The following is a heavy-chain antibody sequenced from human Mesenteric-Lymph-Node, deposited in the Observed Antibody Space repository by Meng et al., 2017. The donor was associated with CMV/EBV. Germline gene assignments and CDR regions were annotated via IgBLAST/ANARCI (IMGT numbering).Heavy chain of an antibody. CDR2: MDHTGST. CDR3: ARHLIGVVPGAILGLGFYTRVNGVDV. Sequence: WIRQPPAKGFECVGNMDHTGSTQYDPSLRSRVTISPDTSNNQFTLSLSSVTATDTAVYYCARHLIGVVPGAILGLGFYTRVNGVDVWGQGTTVTVSS. V-gene: IGHV4-39*01. J-gene: IGHJ6*02. D-gene: IGHD2-2*01.